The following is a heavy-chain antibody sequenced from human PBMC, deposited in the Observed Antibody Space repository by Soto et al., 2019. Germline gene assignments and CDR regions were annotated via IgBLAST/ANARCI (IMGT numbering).Heavy chain of an antibody. J-gene: IGHJ1*01. V-gene: IGHV3-23*01. CDR1: GFTFSSYA. CDR2: ISGSGGST. D-gene: IGHD6-19*01. Sequence: EVQLLESGGGLVQPGGSLRLSCAASGFTFSSYAMSWVRQAPGKGLEWVSAISGSGGSTYYADSVKGRFTISRDNSKNTLYLQMNSLRAEDTAVFYCATPLMYSSGWYGYFQHWGQGTLVTVSS. CDR3: ATPLMYSSGWYGYFQH.